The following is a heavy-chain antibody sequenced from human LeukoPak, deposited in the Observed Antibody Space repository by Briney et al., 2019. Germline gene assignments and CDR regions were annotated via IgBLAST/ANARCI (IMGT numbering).Heavy chain of an antibody. CDR2: ITSNGDST. V-gene: IGHV3-64*01. CDR1: GFTFRSYA. J-gene: IGHJ4*02. D-gene: IGHD3-10*01. Sequence: GGSLRLSCAASGFTFRSYAMHWVRQAPGKGLEYVSAITSNGDSTYYANSVKGRFTISRDNSKNTLYLQMGSLRAEDMAVYYCATDGVIYGSGSLHWGQGTLVTVSS. CDR3: ATDGVIYGSGSLH.